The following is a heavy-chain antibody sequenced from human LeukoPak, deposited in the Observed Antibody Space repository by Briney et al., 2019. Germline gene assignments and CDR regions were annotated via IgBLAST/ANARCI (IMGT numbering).Heavy chain of an antibody. J-gene: IGHJ4*02. CDR3: VRRIAVAGSYQFDL. CDR2: IFPGDSDT. V-gene: IGHV5-51*01. Sequence: GESLKISCEGSGYRFTSYWIGWVRQMPGKGLEWMGIIFPGDSDTRYSPTFQGQVTISADKPLSTAYLQWSSLKASDTAMYYCVRRIAVAGSYQFDLWGQGTLVTVSS. CDR1: GYRFTSYW. D-gene: IGHD6-19*01.